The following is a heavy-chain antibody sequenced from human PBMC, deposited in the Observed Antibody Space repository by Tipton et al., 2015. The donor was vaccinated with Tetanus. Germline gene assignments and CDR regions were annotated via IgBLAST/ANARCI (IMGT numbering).Heavy chain of an antibody. V-gene: IGHV4-31*03. D-gene: IGHD3-16*01. CDR1: DESISSSSYY. J-gene: IGHJ5*02. CDR2: IYYSGST. Sequence: GLVKPSETLSLTCTVSDESISSSSYYWGWIRHSPGKGLEWIGYIYYSGSTFYNPSLKSRVTMSVDTSKNQFSQNLTSVTAADTAVYYCARDQGGGRVARLNWFDPWGQGTLVTVSS. CDR3: ARDQGGGRVARLNWFDP.